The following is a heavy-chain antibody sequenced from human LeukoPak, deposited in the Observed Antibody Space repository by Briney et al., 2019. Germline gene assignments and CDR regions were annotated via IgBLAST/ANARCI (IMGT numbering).Heavy chain of an antibody. V-gene: IGHV1-18*01. D-gene: IGHD3-10*01. CDR1: GYSFSTYG. J-gene: IGHJ5*02. Sequence: ASVKVSCKASGYSFSTYGITWVRQAPGQGLEWVGWISAYNGNTNYAQKLQGRVTMTTDTSTSTAYMELRSLRSDDTAVYYCARDGRGYYGSGSYIGWFDPWGRGTLVTVSS. CDR2: ISAYNGNT. CDR3: ARDGRGYYGSGSYIGWFDP.